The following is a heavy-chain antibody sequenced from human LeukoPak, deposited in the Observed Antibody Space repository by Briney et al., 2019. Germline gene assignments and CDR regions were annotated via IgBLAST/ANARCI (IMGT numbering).Heavy chain of an antibody. J-gene: IGHJ5*02. CDR3: ARQIWNWFDP. D-gene: IGHD2/OR15-2a*01. Sequence: GRSLRLSYAASGFTFSSYAMHWVRQAPGKGLEWVAVISYDGSNKYYADSVKGRFTISRDNSKNTLYLQMNSQRAEDTAVYYCARQIWNWFDPWGQGTLVTVSS. CDR2: ISYDGSNK. CDR1: GFTFSSYA. V-gene: IGHV3-30-3*01.